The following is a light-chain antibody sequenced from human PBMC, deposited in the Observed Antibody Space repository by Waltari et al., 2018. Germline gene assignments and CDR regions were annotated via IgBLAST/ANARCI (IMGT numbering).Light chain of an antibody. CDR3: MQGTHWPYT. Sequence: EVVMTQSPLSMPVTLGQPASISCRSSQSLGHSDGNTYLNWFQQRPGQSPRRLIYKVSNRDSGVPDRFSGSVSGTDFTLKISRVEAEDVGVYYCMQGTHWPYTCGQGTKLEIK. V-gene: IGKV2-30*02. CDR2: KVS. J-gene: IGKJ2*01. CDR1: QSLGHSDGNTY.